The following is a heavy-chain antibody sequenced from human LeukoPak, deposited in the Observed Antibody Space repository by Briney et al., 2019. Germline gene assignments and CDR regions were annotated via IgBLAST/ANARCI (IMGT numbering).Heavy chain of an antibody. CDR2: INPNSGYT. D-gene: IGHD1-26*01. V-gene: IGHV1-2*04. J-gene: IGHJ3*02. Sequence: GASVKVSCKASGYTFTDYYLHWVRQAPGQGLEWMAWINPNSGYTNYAQKFQGWVTLTRDTSISTAYMELSGPTSDDVAIYYCARDDAGVGTFNIWGQGTMVTVSS. CDR1: GYTFTDYY. CDR3: ARDDAGVGTFNI.